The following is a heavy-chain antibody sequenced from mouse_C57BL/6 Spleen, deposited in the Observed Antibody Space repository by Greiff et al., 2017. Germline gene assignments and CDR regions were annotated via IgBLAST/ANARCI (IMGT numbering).Heavy chain of an antibody. CDR3: ARGRDGYYSWFAY. Sequence: QVQLQQPGAELVKPGASVKMSCKASGYTFTSYRITWVKQRPGQGLEWIGDFYPGSGSTNYNEKFKSKATLTVDTSSSTAYMQLSSVTSEDSAVYYCARGRDGYYSWFAYWGQGTLVTVSA. J-gene: IGHJ3*01. V-gene: IGHV1-55*01. CDR2: FYPGSGST. D-gene: IGHD2-3*01. CDR1: GYTFTSYR.